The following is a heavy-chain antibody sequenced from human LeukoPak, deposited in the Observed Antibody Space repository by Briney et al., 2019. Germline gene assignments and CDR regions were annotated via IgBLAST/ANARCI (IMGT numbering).Heavy chain of an antibody. Sequence: GGSLRLSCAASGFTFSDHYMDWVRQAPGKGLQWVGRIRNKPNSYTTGFAASVEGRFTTSRDDSKNSLYLQMNSLKTEDTAVYYCTSGYCSGGSCYQGAGYWGQGALVTVSS. CDR2: IRNKPNSYTT. V-gene: IGHV3-72*01. CDR1: GFTFSDHY. D-gene: IGHD2-15*01. J-gene: IGHJ4*02. CDR3: TSGYCSGGSCYQGAGY.